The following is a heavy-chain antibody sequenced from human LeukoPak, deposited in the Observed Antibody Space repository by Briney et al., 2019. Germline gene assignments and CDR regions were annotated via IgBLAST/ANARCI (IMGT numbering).Heavy chain of an antibody. CDR2: IYYSGST. Sequence: SETLSLTCTVSGGSISSYYWSWIRQPLGKGLDWIGYIYYSGSTNYNPSLKSRVTISVDTSKNQFSLKLSSVTAADTAVYYCARVRDSSGYPFDYWGQGTLVTVSS. CDR1: GGSISSYY. V-gene: IGHV4-59*01. D-gene: IGHD3-22*01. J-gene: IGHJ4*02. CDR3: ARVRDSSGYPFDY.